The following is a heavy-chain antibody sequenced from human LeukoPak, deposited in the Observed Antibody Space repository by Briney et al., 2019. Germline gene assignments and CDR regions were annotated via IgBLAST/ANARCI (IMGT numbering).Heavy chain of an antibody. V-gene: IGHV4-38-2*01. Sequence: ASETLSLTCAVSGYSISSGYHWGWIRQPPGKGLEWIGSIYHSGSTYYNPSLKSRVTISVDTSKNQFSLKLSSVTAADTAVYYCARVGKGSYFPFDYWGQGTLATVSS. J-gene: IGHJ4*02. CDR2: IYHSGST. CDR3: ARVGKGSYFPFDY. CDR1: GYSISSGYH. D-gene: IGHD1-26*01.